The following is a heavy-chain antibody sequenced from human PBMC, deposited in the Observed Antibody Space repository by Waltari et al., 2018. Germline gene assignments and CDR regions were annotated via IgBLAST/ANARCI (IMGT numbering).Heavy chain of an antibody. CDR2: VLSTGKT. J-gene: IGHJ4*02. CDR3: ARDRGRGLYLDV. CDR1: GDSVTTANW. V-gene: IGHV4-4*02. D-gene: IGHD2-15*01. Sequence: QLQESGPGLVKPSGTLSLRCAVPGDSVTTANWWSWVRQSPQRGREWVGQVLSTGKTNYSPSFASRVTMSLDASNNQFSLKVTSATAADTAVYYCARDRGRGLYLDVWGPGTLVTVSP.